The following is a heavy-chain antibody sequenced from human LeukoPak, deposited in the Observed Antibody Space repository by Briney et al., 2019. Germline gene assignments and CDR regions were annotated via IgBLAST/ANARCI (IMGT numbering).Heavy chain of an antibody. CDR3: AKRGGDGNPHDY. CDR1: GFTFSNYA. V-gene: IGHV3-30*18. CDR2: ISYDGSNK. J-gene: IGHJ4*02. D-gene: IGHD3-16*01. Sequence: GGSLRLSCTASGFTFSNYAMSWVRQAPGKGLEWVAVISYDGSNKYYADSVKGRFTISRDNSKNTLYLQMNSLRAEDTAVYYCAKRGGDGNPHDYWGQGTLVTVSS.